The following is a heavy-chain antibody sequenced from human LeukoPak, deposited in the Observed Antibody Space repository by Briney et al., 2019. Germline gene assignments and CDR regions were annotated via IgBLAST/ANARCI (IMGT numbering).Heavy chain of an antibody. J-gene: IGHJ4*02. CDR3: ARDIVSGSGSLDY. CDR2: VKSDGRTP. CDR1: RFSFSNYW. V-gene: IGHV3-74*01. Sequence: GGSLSLSCAASRFSFSNYWMHWVRQAPGKGLEWVSRVKSDGRTPGYADSVKGRFTISRDNAENMLYLQMNTLGAEDTAVYYCARDIVSGSGSLDYWGQGTLVTVSS. D-gene: IGHD3-10*01.